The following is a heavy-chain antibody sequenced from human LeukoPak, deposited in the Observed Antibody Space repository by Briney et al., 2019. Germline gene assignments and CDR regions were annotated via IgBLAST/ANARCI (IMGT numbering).Heavy chain of an antibody. CDR3: ARDRTYSSSSWSYYYGMDV. J-gene: IGHJ6*02. V-gene: IGHV3-53*01. Sequence: GGSLRLSCAASGFTFSSYAMHWVRQAPGKGLEWVSVIYSGGSSYYADSVKGRFTISRDNSKNTLYLQMNSLRAEDTAVYYCARDRTYSSSSWSYYYGMDVWGQGTTVTVSS. CDR2: IYSGGSS. D-gene: IGHD6-6*01. CDR1: GFTFSSYA.